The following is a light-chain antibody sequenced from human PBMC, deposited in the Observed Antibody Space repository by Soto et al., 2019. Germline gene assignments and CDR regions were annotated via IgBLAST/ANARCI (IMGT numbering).Light chain of an antibody. Sequence: EIVLTQSPGTLSLSRGERATLSCRTSQPISAAYLAWYQQKPGQAPRLLIYGTSNKVTGVPGRFRGRGSGTDFTLTISRLEPEDCAVYYCQQYDSSPPFAFGPGTKVHI. CDR2: GTS. V-gene: IGKV3-20*01. CDR3: QQYDSSPPFA. J-gene: IGKJ3*01. CDR1: QPISAAY.